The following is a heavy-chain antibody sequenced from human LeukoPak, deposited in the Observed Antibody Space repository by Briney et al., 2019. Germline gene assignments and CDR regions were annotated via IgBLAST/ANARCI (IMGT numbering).Heavy chain of an antibody. Sequence: SVKVSCKASGGSFNTHGISWVRQAPGQGLEWMGRIIPILSTTTYAQNFQGRVTITADKSTSTAYMEVSSLRSEDTAVYYCARARNYRESTSCYNHFDDWGQGTLVTVSS. CDR1: GGSFNTHG. V-gene: IGHV1-69*06. J-gene: IGHJ4*02. D-gene: IGHD2-2*02. CDR2: IIPILSTT. CDR3: ARARNYRESTSCYNHFDD.